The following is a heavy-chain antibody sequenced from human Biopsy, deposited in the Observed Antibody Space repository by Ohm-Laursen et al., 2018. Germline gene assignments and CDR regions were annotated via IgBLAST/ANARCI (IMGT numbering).Heavy chain of an antibody. CDR2: FAPENGKT. D-gene: IGHD1-1*01. CDR1: RYAVTEFS. Sequence: SVKVSCKVSRYAVTEFSMHWVRQAPGKGLEWMGGFAPENGKTIYAQKFQGRVTMTEDTSTDTAYMELSSLRSEDTAVYYCAADINVWNVNYWGQGTQVTVSS. V-gene: IGHV1-24*01. CDR3: AADINVWNVNY. J-gene: IGHJ4*02.